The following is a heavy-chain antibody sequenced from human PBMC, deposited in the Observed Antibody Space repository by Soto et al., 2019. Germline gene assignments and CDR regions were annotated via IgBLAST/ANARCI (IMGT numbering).Heavy chain of an antibody. CDR1: GGSFSGYY. CDR2: INHSGST. J-gene: IGHJ4*02. D-gene: IGHD1-26*01. V-gene: IGHV4-34*01. Sequence: PSETLCLTCAVHGGSFSGYYWSWIPQTPGKGLEWIGEINHSGSTNYNPSLKSRVTIALDTSKNQFSLKVSSVTAADTAVYYCARGDPYTRYPLTFDYWGKGTLVT. CDR3: ARGDPYTRYPLTFDY.